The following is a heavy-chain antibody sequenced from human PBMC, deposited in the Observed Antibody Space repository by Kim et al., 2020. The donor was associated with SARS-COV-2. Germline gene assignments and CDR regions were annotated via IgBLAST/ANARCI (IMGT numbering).Heavy chain of an antibody. Sequence: GGSLRLSCAASGFTFSSYGMHWVRQAPGKGLEWVAVISYDGSNKYYADSVKGRFTISRDNSKNTLYLQMNSLRAEDTAVYYCAKGRGGSYWDAFDIWGQG. D-gene: IGHD1-26*01. V-gene: IGHV3-30*18. CDR2: ISYDGSNK. J-gene: IGHJ3*02. CDR1: GFTFSSYG. CDR3: AKGRGGSYWDAFDI.